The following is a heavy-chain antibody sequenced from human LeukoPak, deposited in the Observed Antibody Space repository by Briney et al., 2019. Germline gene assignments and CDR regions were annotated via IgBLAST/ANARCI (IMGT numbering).Heavy chain of an antibody. D-gene: IGHD7-27*01. Sequence: SEALSLTCAVYGGSFSGYYWSWIRQPPGKGLERIGEINHSGSTNYNPSLKSRVTISVDTSKNQFSLKLSSVTAADTAVYYCARVGRYWGFFVRVYFDYWGQGTLVTVSS. V-gene: IGHV4-34*01. CDR3: ARVGRYWGFFVRVYFDY. CDR2: INHSGST. J-gene: IGHJ4*02. CDR1: GGSFSGYY.